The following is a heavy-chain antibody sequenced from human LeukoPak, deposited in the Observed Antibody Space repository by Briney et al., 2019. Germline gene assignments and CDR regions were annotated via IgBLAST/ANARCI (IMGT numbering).Heavy chain of an antibody. CDR3: ARQTTVTQS. CDR1: GGTFSSYA. D-gene: IGHD4-17*01. CDR2: MNPNSGNT. V-gene: IGHV1-8*02. J-gene: IGHJ5*02. Sequence: ASVKVSCKASGGTFSSYAISWVRQATGQGLEWMGWMNPNSGNTGYAQKFQGRVTMTRNTSISTAYMELSSLRSEDTAVYYCARQTTVTQSWGQGTLVTVSS.